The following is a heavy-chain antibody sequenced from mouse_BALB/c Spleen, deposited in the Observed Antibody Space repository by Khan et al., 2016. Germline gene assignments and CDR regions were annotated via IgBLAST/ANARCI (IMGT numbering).Heavy chain of an antibody. CDR2: ISYSGST. CDR3: ARWNDGYSYYFDY. D-gene: IGHD2-3*01. CDR1: GYSITSDYA. Sequence: EVQLQESGPGLVKPSQSLSLTCTVTGYSITSDYAWNWIRQFPGNKLEWMGYISYSGSTSYNPSLKSRIPITRDTSKNQFFLQLNSVTTEDTATYYCARWNDGYSYYFDYRGQGTTLTVSS. V-gene: IGHV3-2*02. J-gene: IGHJ2*01.